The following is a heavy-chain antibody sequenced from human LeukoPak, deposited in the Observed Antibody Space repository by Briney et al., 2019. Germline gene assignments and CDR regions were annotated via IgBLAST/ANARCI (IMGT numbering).Heavy chain of an antibody. CDR1: GFTFSTYW. Sequence: PGGSLRLSCAASGFTFSTYWMHWVRKAPGKGLVWVSHINSDGSSTSYADSVKGRFTISRDNAKNTLYLQMNSLTAEDTAVYYCARGTEYYYDSSGYWDYYYGMDVWGQGTTVTVSS. V-gene: IGHV3-74*01. CDR3: ARGTEYYYDSSGYWDYYYGMDV. J-gene: IGHJ6*02. D-gene: IGHD3-22*01. CDR2: INSDGSST.